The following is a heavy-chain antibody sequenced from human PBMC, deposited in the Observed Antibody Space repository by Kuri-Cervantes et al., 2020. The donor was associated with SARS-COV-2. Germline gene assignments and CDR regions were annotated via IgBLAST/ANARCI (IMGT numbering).Heavy chain of an antibody. V-gene: IGHV3-21*01. CDR3: ARGSVVPAANDY. J-gene: IGHJ4*02. CDR2: ISSSSSYI. Sequence: GGSLRLSCAASGFTFSSYSMNWVRQAPGKGLEWVSSISSSSSYIYYADSVKGRFTISRGNAKNSLYLQMNSLRAEDTAVYYCARGSVVPAANDYWGQGTLVTVSS. CDR1: GFTFSSYS. D-gene: IGHD2-2*01.